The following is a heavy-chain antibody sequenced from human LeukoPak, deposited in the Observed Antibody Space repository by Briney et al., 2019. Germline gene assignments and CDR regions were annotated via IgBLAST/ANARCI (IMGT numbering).Heavy chain of an antibody. J-gene: IGHJ4*02. Sequence: PSETLSLTCAVYGGSFSGYYWSWIRQPPGKGLEWIGEINHSGSTNYNPSLKSRVTISVDTSKNQFSLKLSSVTAADTAVYYCARGSVLRYFDWLLMGFDYWGQGTLVTVSS. CDR1: GGSFSGYY. CDR3: ARGSVLRYFDWLLMGFDY. D-gene: IGHD3-9*01. V-gene: IGHV4-34*01. CDR2: INHSGST.